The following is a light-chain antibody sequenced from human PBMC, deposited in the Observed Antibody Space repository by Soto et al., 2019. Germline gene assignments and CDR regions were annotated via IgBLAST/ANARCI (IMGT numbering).Light chain of an antibody. CDR1: QTVSSTY. V-gene: IGKV3-20*01. Sequence: EIVLTQSPGTLSLSPGERATLSCRASQTVSSTYLAWYQQKPGQAPRLLIYGASNRATGIPDRFSGSGSGIDFTLTISRLEPEDFAVYYCQRYGSSFGGGTKVEIK. CDR3: QRYGSS. J-gene: IGKJ4*01. CDR2: GAS.